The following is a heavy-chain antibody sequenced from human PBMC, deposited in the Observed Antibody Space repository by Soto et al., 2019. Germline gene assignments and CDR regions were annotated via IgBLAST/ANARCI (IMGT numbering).Heavy chain of an antibody. CDR3: ARVTLKAGNWFDP. Sequence: ASVKVSCTASGYTFTDYFIHWVRQAPGQGFEWVGWINPNSRGTNYAQKFQGRVTMTRDTSNNTAYMELRGLRSDDTAVYYCARVTLKAGNWFDPWGQGSMVTVSS. CDR2: INPNSRGT. J-gene: IGHJ5*02. CDR1: GYTFTDYF. V-gene: IGHV1-2*02.